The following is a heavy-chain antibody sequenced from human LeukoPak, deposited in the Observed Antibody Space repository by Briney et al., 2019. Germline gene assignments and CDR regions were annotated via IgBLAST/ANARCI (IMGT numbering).Heavy chain of an antibody. Sequence: ASVKVSCKASGYIFDIYALIWVRQAPGQGLELMGWISTNTGNPTYVQGFTGRFVFSLDTSVSTAYLEITSLEAADTAVYYCARQFSSTWPPSLQHWGQGTLVTVSS. CDR3: ARQFSSTWPPSLQH. CDR2: ISTNTGNP. V-gene: IGHV7-4-1*02. J-gene: IGHJ1*01. CDR1: GYIFDIYA. D-gene: IGHD6-6*01.